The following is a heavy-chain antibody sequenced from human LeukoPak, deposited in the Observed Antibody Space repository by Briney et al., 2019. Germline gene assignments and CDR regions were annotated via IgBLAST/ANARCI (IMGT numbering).Heavy chain of an antibody. D-gene: IGHD3-22*01. V-gene: IGHV4-30-4*01. CDR2: IYYSGST. CDR1: GGSISSGDYY. Sequence: SETLSLTCTVSGGSISSGDYYWSWIRQPPGKGLEWIGYIYYSGSTYYNPSLKSRVTISVDTSKNQLSLKLSSVTAADTAVYYCARESSYYDSSGYTYWGQGTLVTVSS. CDR3: ARESSYYDSSGYTY. J-gene: IGHJ4*02.